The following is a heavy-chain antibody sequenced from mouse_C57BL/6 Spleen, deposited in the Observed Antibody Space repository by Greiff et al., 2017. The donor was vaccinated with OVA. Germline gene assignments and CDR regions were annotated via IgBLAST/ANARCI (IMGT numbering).Heavy chain of an antibody. CDR1: GYTFTDYN. Sequence: EVKLQESGPELVKPGASVKIPCKASGYTFTDYNMDWVKQSHGKSLEWIGDINPNNGGTIYNQKFKGKATLTVDKSSSTAYMELRSLTSEDTAVYYCARSGVVAKNYFDYWGQGTTLTVSS. CDR3: ARSGVVAKNYFDY. V-gene: IGHV1-18*01. J-gene: IGHJ2*01. D-gene: IGHD1-1*01. CDR2: INPNNGGT.